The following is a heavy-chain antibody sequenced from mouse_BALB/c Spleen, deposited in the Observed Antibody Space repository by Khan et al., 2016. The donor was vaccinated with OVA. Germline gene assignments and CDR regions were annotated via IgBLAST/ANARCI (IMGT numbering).Heavy chain of an antibody. Sequence: EVQLQESGPGLVKPSQSLSLTCTVAGYSITSDYAWNWIRQFPGNKLEWMGYISYSGSTGYNPSLKSRISITRDPSKNQFFLQLNFVTTEDTATDDCASERGRYYAMDYWGQGTSVTVSS. CDR3: ASERGRYYAMDY. V-gene: IGHV3-2*02. CDR1: GYSITSDYA. J-gene: IGHJ4*01. CDR2: ISYSGST. D-gene: IGHD4-1*01.